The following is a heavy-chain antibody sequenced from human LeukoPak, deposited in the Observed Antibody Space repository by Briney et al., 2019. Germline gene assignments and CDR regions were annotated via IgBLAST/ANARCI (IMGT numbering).Heavy chain of an antibody. V-gene: IGHV1-18*04. Sequence: ASVKVSCKASGYTFTSYYMHWVRQAPGQGLEWMGWISAYNGNTNYAQELQDRVTMTTDTSTSTAYMELRSLRSDDTAVYYCARGGWSLVGSYYYDSNGYYYLDYWGQGTLVTVSS. D-gene: IGHD3-22*01. CDR2: ISAYNGNT. CDR3: ARGGWSLVGSYYYDSNGYYYLDY. CDR1: GYTFTSYY. J-gene: IGHJ4*02.